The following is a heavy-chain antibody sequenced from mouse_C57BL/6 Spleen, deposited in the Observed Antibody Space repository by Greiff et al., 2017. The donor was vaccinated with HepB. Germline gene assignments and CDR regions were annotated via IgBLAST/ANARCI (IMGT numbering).Heavy chain of an antibody. CDR3: ARPITTVVATGYFDV. CDR1: GYTFTSYW. Sequence: QVQLQQSGAELAKPGASVKLSCKASGYTFTSYWMHWVKQRPGQGLEWIGYINPSSGYTKYNQKFKDKATLTEDKSSSTAYMQLSSLTYEDSAVYYCARPITTVVATGYFDVWGTGTTVTVSS. J-gene: IGHJ1*03. CDR2: INPSSGYT. D-gene: IGHD1-1*01. V-gene: IGHV1-7*01.